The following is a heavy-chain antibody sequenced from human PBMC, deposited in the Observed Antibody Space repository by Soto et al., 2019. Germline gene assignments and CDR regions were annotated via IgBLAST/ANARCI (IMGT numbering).Heavy chain of an antibody. CDR2: IYSGGST. D-gene: IGHD3-16*01. J-gene: IGHJ4*02. CDR1: GFTVSSNF. Sequence: EVQLVESGGGLIQPGGSLRLSCAASGFTVSSNFMSWVRQAPGKGLVWVSLIYSGGSTYYAHSVKGRFTISRDNAKNTLYLQMNSLRAEDTAVYYCARDVSGSYTFDYWGQGTLVTVSS. V-gene: IGHV3-53*01. CDR3: ARDVSGSYTFDY.